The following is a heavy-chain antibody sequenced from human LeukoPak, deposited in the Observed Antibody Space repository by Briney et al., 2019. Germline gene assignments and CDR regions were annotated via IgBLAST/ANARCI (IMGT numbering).Heavy chain of an antibody. CDR2: IYYSGST. CDR1: GGSISSSSYY. D-gene: IGHD4-23*01. J-gene: IGHJ4*02. CDR3: ARTAVVSPWDFDY. Sequence: SETLSLTCTVSGGSISSSSYYWGWIRQPPGKGLEWIGSIYYSGSTYYNPSLKSRVTISVDTSKNQFSLKLSSVTAADTAVYYCARTAVVSPWDFDYWARGPWSPSPQ. V-gene: IGHV4-39*01.